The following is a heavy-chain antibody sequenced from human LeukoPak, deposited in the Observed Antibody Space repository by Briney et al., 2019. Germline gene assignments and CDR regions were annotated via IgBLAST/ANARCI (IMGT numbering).Heavy chain of an antibody. CDR3: TRSDSGYYYYYGMDV. J-gene: IGHJ6*04. CDR2: IRSKASSYAT. Sequence: GGSLKLSCAASGFTFSGSAMHWVRQASGKGLEWVGRIRSKASSYATAYAASVKGRFTISRDDSKNTAYLQMNSLKTEDTAVYYCTRSDSGYYYYYGMDVWGKGTTVTVSS. CDR1: GFTFSGSA. V-gene: IGHV3-73*01. D-gene: IGHD5-12*01.